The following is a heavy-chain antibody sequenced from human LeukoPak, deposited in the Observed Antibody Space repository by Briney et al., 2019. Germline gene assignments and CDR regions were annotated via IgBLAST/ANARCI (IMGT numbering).Heavy chain of an antibody. D-gene: IGHD3-10*01. Sequence: GGSLRLSCAASGFTFSSYAMSWVRQAPGKGLEWVSAISGSGGSTYYADSVKGRFTISRDNSKNTLYLQMNSLRAEDTAVYYCAKVLGVYGSGDNWFDTWGHGTLGTVSS. CDR3: AKVLGVYGSGDNWFDT. CDR1: GFTFSSYA. CDR2: ISGSGGST. J-gene: IGHJ5*01. V-gene: IGHV3-23*01.